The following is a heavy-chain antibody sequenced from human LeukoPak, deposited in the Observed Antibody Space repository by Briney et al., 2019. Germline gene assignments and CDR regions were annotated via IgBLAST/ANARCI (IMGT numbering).Heavy chain of an antibody. CDR2: IYTSGST. J-gene: IGHJ6*03. V-gene: IGHV4-61*02. Sequence: SETLSLTCSVSGGSISSGSYYWSWIRQPAGKGLEWIGRIYTSGSTNYNPSLKSRVTISVDTSKNQFSLKLSSVTAADTAVYYCARTVKRCYYYYYMDVWGKGTTVTVSS. CDR1: GGSISSGSYY. CDR3: ARTVKRCYYYYYMDV. D-gene: IGHD1-1*01.